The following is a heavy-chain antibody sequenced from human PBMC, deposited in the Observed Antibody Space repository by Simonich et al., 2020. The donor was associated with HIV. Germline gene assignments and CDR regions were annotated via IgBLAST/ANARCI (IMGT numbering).Heavy chain of an antibody. J-gene: IGHJ4*02. CDR3: ARLTVYSYGTYYFDY. Sequence: QVQLQQWGAGLLKPSETLSLTCAVYGGSFNGYYWSWIRQPPGKGLEWIGEINHSGRTNYNPSLKSRVTIAVDTSKKQFSLKVRSVTVADTALYYCARLTVYSYGTYYFDYWGQGTLVTVSS. V-gene: IGHV4-34*01. CDR2: INHSGRT. D-gene: IGHD5-18*01. CDR1: GGSFNGYY.